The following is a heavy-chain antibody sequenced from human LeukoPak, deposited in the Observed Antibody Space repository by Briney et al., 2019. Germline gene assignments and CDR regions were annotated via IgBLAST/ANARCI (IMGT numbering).Heavy chain of an antibody. CDR2: ISSSSSYI. V-gene: IGHV3-21*04. J-gene: IGHJ4*02. Sequence: GGSLRLSCAASGFTFSSYSMNWVRQAPGKGLEWVSSISSSSSYIYYADTVKGRFTISRDNARNSLYLQMNSLKAEDTALYYCVKDAPNGSIDYWGQGTLVTVSS. CDR3: VKDAPNGSIDY. D-gene: IGHD2/OR15-2a*01. CDR1: GFTFSSYS.